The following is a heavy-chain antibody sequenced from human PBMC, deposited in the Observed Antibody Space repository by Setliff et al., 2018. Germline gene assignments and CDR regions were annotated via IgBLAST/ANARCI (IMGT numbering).Heavy chain of an antibody. V-gene: IGHV1-18*01. Sequence: ASVKVSCKASGHTFTSYGISWVRQAPGQGLEWMGWISAYNGNTNYAQKLQGRVTMTTDTSTSTAYMELRSLRSDDTAVYYCARPPYYYDSSGYLDYWGQGTLVTVSS. CDR3: ARPPYYYDSSGYLDY. J-gene: IGHJ4*02. CDR2: ISAYNGNT. D-gene: IGHD3-22*01. CDR1: GHTFTSYG.